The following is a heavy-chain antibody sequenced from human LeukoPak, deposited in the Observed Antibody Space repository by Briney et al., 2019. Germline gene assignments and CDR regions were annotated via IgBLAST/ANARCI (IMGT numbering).Heavy chain of an antibody. D-gene: IGHD5-12*01. CDR2: IYSSGST. V-gene: IGHV4-4*07. CDR3: ARYPYRDSGVWQAFDY. Sequence: NPSETLSLTCTVSGGTMTNYYWSWIRQPAGKELEWIGRIYSSGSTNYNPSLTSRVTISVDTSKNQFSLRLTSVTAADTAVYFCARYPYRDSGVWQAFDYWARGTLVTVSS. CDR1: GGTMTNYY. J-gene: IGHJ4*02.